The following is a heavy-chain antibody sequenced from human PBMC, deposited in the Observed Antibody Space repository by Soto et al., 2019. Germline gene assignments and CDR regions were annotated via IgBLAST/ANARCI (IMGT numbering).Heavy chain of an antibody. Sequence: LSLTCAVSGYSIISGYYWGWIRQPPGNGLEWIGSLYQSWSTYYNPSLKSRVTISVDTSKNQFSLKLSSVTAADTDVYYCARWGRDYHDRSGYYYWGKGTLFPVSS. J-gene: IGHJ4*02. CDR3: ARWGRDYHDRSGYYY. CDR2: LYQSWST. V-gene: IGHV4-38-2*01. D-gene: IGHD3-22*01. CDR1: GYSIISGYY.